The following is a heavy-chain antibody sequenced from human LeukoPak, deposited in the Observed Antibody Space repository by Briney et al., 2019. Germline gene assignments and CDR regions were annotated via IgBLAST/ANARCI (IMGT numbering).Heavy chain of an antibody. J-gene: IGHJ6*02. D-gene: IGHD5-12*01. CDR2: ISGSGGST. CDR3: ARDHRYSGYDRSYYYYGMDV. CDR1: GFTFSSYA. Sequence: GGSLRLSCAASGFTFSSYAMSWVRQAPGKGLEWVSAISGSGGSTYYADSVKGRFTISRDNSKNTLYLQMNSLRAEDTAVYYCARDHRYSGYDRSYYYYGMDVWGQGTTVTVSS. V-gene: IGHV3-23*01.